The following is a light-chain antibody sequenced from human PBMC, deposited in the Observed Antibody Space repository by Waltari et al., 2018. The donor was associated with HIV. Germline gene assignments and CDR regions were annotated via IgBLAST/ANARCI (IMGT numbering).Light chain of an antibody. CDR2: GAS. Sequence: EVALTQSPGTLSSSPGERVTLSCRASQSVSISNLAWYQQKPGQAPRLLIYGASSRAAGIPDRFRGSGSGTDFTLTISRVEPEDFAVYYCQQYGSSPSITFGQGTRLDIK. J-gene: IGKJ5*01. V-gene: IGKV3-20*01. CDR3: QQYGSSPSIT. CDR1: QSVSISN.